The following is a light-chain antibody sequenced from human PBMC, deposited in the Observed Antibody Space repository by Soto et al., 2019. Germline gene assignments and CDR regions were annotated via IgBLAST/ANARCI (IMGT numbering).Light chain of an antibody. CDR3: VAWDDSLSGPV. CDR2: STD. CDR1: SANIGNNF. V-gene: IGLV1-47*02. Sequence: SVLTQPPSASGTPGQRVIISCSGTSANIGNNFVCWYQHLPGMAPKLLIYSTDQRPSGVPDRFSGSKSGTSASLAISGLRSEDEADYYCVAWDDSLSGPVFGTGTKVTVL. J-gene: IGLJ1*01.